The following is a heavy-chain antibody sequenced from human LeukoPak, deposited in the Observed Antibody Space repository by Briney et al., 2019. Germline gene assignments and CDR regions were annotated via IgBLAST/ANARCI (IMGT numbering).Heavy chain of an antibody. CDR3: ARGPEYQLVLTRYYYYMDV. CDR1: GGSFSGYY. Sequence: PSETLSLTCAVYGGSFSGYYWSWIRQPPGKGLEWIGEINHSGSTNYNPSLKSRVTISVDTSKNQFSLKLSSVTAADTAVYYCARGPEYQLVLTRYYYYMDVWGKGTTVTVSS. V-gene: IGHV4-34*01. CDR2: INHSGST. D-gene: IGHD2-2*01. J-gene: IGHJ6*03.